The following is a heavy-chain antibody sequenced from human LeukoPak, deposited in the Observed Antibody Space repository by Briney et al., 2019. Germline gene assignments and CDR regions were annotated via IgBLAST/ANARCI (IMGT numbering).Heavy chain of an antibody. CDR3: ARVGTTTLAYY. CDR1: GFTVSSSY. V-gene: IGHV3-53*01. D-gene: IGHD1-26*01. CDR2: IYSGGTT. J-gene: IGHJ4*02. Sequence: GGSLRLSCAASGFTVSSSYMSWVGRAPGRGRGWVSIIYSGGTTYYAGSVKGRFTVSRDSSKNTLYLQMNNLRTEDTAVYYCARVGTTTLAYYWGQGTLVTVSS.